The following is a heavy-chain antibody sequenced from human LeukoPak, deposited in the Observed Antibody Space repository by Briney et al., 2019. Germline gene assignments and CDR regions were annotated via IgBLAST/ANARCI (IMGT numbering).Heavy chain of an antibody. V-gene: IGHV3-48*03. J-gene: IGHJ4*02. Sequence: GGSLRLSCAASGFTFSSYEMNWVRQAPGKGLEWVSYISSSGSTIYYADSVKGRFTISRDNAKNSLYLQMNSLRAEDTAVYYCASGGGHSSADYWGQGTLVTVSS. CDR1: GFTFSSYE. CDR3: ASGGGHSSADY. CDR2: ISSSGSTI. D-gene: IGHD6-19*01.